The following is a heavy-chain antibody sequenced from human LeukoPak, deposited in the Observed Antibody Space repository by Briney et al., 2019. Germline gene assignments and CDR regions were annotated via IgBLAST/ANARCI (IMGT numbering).Heavy chain of an antibody. V-gene: IGHV1-2*02. D-gene: IGHD7-27*01. CDR3: ARELGINAFDV. J-gene: IGHJ3*01. CDR2: IDPNSGVT. Sequence: ASVKVSCKASGDTFSNYDVTWVRQAPGQGLEWMGWIDPNSGVTNFAQNFQGRLTMTTDTSISTTYMELSRLTSDDTTVYYCARELGINAFDVWGQGTLVTVFS. CDR1: GDTFSNYD.